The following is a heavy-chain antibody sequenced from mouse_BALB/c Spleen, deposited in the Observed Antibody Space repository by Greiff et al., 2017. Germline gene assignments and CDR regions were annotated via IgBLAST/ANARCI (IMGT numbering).Heavy chain of an antibody. Sequence: VHVKQSGPELVKPGASVKVSCKASGYAFTSYNMYWVKQSHGKSLEWIGYIDPYNGGTSYNQKFKGKATLTVDKSSSTAYMHLNSLTSEDSAVYYCAREDYGYSYYFDYWGQGTTLTVSS. CDR1: GYAFTSYN. J-gene: IGHJ2*01. V-gene: IGHV1S135*01. D-gene: IGHD1-2*01. CDR2: IDPYNGGT. CDR3: AREDYGYSYYFDY.